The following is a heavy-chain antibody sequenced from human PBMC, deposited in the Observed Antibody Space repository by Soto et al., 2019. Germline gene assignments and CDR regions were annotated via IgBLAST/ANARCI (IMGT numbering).Heavy chain of an antibody. CDR3: AKGQLLYNWFDP. D-gene: IGHD2-2*01. V-gene: IGHV4-34*01. J-gene: IGHJ5*02. CDR1: GGSFSDYY. CDR2: INHSGYT. Sequence: QVQLQQWGAGLLKPSETLSLTCVVYGGSFSDYYWSWIRQPPWKGLGWIGEINHSGYTHYNPSLKSRVPISVDTSKNQFSLKLSSVTAADTAVYYCAKGQLLYNWFDPWGQGTLVTVSS.